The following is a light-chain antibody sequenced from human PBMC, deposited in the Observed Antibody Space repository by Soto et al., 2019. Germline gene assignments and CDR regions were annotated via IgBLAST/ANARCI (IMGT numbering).Light chain of an antibody. V-gene: IGLV2-14*01. CDR3: SSYTSSSTWV. Sequence: SALTQPASVSGSPGQSITISCTGTSSAVGAYNYVSWYQQHPGKAPKLMIYEVSNRPSGVSDRFSGSRSGNTASLTISGLQAEDESDYYFSSYTSSSTWVFGGGTKLTVL. CDR1: SSAVGAYNY. J-gene: IGLJ3*02. CDR2: EVS.